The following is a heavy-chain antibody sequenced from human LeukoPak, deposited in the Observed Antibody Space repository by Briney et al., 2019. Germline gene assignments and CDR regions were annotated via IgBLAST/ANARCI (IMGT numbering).Heavy chain of an antibody. CDR2: IRYDGSNK. J-gene: IGHJ6*03. D-gene: IGHD3-10*01. V-gene: IGHV3-30*02. CDR3: AKEYYYGSGSYYNRERYYYYYMDV. Sequence: GGSLRHSCAASGFTFSSYGMHWVRQAPGKGLEWVAFIRYDGSNKYYADSVKGRFTISRDNSKNTLYLQMNSLRAEDTAVYYCAKEYYYGSGSYYNRERYYYYYMDVWGKGTTVTISS. CDR1: GFTFSSYG.